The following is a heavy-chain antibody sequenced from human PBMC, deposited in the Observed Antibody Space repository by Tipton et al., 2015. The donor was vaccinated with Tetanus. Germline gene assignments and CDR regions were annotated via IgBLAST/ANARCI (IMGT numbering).Heavy chain of an antibody. CDR1: GGSFSGFY. V-gene: IGHV4-34*01. CDR2: INHRGAT. J-gene: IGHJ5*02. CDR3: AILPKHWLPPRGAP. Sequence: TLSLTCAVSGGSFSGFYWSWIRHFPRKCLEWIVEINHRGATSYNPSLKSRVTISVDTSKNQFSLNMSSVTAADTAVYSCAILPKHWLPPRGAPWGQEILVTVSS. D-gene: IGHD6-19*01.